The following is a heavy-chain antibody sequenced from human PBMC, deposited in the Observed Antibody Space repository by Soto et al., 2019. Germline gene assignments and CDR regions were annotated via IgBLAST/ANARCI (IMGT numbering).Heavy chain of an antibody. J-gene: IGHJ6*02. CDR3: ARYYYYSSGYYREEYYYYCMDV. D-gene: IGHD3-22*01. Sequence: ESLKISCKGSGYSFTSYWISWVRQMPGKGLEWMGRIDPSDSYTNYSPSFQGHVTISADKSISTAYLQWSSLKASDSAMYYCARYYYYSSGYYREEYYYYCMDVWGQGTTVTVSS. CDR1: GYSFTSYW. V-gene: IGHV5-10-1*01. CDR2: IDPSDSYT.